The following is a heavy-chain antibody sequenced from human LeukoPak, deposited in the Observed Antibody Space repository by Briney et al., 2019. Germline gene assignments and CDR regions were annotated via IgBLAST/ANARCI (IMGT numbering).Heavy chain of an antibody. J-gene: IGHJ4*02. CDR3: ASYPRYVSTPPFDY. Sequence: GASVKVSCKASGYTFTAYYMHWVRQAPGQGPEWMGWINPNTGDTKCAQKFQGRVTMTRDTTISTAYLELSRLTSDDTAVYYCASYPRYVSTPPFDYWGQGTLVTVSS. CDR1: GYTFTAYY. CDR2: INPNTGDT. V-gene: IGHV1-2*02. D-gene: IGHD2-15*01.